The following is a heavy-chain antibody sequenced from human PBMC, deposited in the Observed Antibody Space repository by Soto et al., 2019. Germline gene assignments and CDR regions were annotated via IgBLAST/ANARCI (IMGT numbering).Heavy chain of an antibody. V-gene: IGHV1-18*01. CDR1: GYTFTTYG. D-gene: IGHD1-1*01. CDR3: SVDSWNYAIHLDH. CDR2: ISAYSGNT. Sequence: ATEKVYCTSSGYTFTTYGINWVRQAPGQGLEWMGGISAYSGNTKYAQKFQGRVTMTTDTSTSTAYMELTSLRSDYTALYYCSVDSWNYAIHLDHWGPGILVSVSS. J-gene: IGHJ4*02.